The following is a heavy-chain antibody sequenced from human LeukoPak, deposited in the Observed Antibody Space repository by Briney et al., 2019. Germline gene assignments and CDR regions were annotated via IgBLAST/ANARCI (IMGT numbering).Heavy chain of an antibody. J-gene: IGHJ4*02. CDR1: GGTFSGYY. V-gene: IGHV4-34*01. D-gene: IGHD5-12*01. Sequence: SETLSLTCAVYGGTFSGYYWSWIRQPPGKRLEWVGESNDSGGTNYNPSLKSRVTISADKSKNQVSLKLTSVTAADTAVYYCARGSGYADYWGQGTLVTVSS. CDR2: SNDSGGT. CDR3: ARGSGYADY.